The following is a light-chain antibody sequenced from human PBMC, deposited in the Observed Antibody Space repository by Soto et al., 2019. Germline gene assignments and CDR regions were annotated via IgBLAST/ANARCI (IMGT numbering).Light chain of an antibody. V-gene: IGLV2-11*01. J-gene: IGLJ2*01. CDR2: DVT. CDR1: SDDVDFSTY. CDR3: CSYTGRVTFVI. Sequence: QSVLTQPRSVSGSPGQSVTISCTATSDDVDFSTYVSWYQQRPGKAPKLLIFDVTQRPSGVPHRFAGSKSGDMASLTISGLQADDEADYFCCSYTGRVTFVIFGGGTQLTVL.